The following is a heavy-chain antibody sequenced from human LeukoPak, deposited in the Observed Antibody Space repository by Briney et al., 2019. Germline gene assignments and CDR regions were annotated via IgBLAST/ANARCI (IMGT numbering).Heavy chain of an antibody. D-gene: IGHD3-9*01. V-gene: IGHV1-2*02. CDR2: IYPKGGAN. CDR3: ARVSTSGYRDWLDP. CDR1: GYTFADYY. Sequence: ASVKVSCKASGYTFADYYIHWVRQAPGQGREWMGWIYPKGGANNSAQKFQGRVTMTRDTSISTAYMELSRLKFDDTAVYYCARVSTSGYRDWLDPWGQGALVTVS. J-gene: IGHJ5*02.